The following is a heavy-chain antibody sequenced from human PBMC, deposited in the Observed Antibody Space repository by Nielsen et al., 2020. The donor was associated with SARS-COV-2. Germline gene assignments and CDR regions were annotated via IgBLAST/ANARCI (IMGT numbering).Heavy chain of an antibody. V-gene: IGHV5-51*01. D-gene: IGHD5-24*01. CDR1: GYSFTKYW. CDR2: IYPGDSDT. J-gene: IGHJ3*02. Sequence: GESLKISCKGSGYSFTKYWIGWVRQMPGKGLQWMGIIYPGDSDTRYTPSFQGQVTISADKSITTAYLQWSSLKASDSAMYYCARGRWLQSLSAFDIWGQGTMLTVSS. CDR3: ARGRWLQSLSAFDI.